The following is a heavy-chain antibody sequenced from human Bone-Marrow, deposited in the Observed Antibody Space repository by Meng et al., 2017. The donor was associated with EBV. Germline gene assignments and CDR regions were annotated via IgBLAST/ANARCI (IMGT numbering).Heavy chain of an antibody. Sequence: QVQLVESGGGVVQPGRSLXXXXXXXGLSFSDYYMIGIRQAPGKGLEWVSHIRSSGSNIYYADSVKGRFTISRDNAKNTLYLQMNSLRSEDTAVYYCLRVDGLAYCGGDCFSTTDWGQGTLVIVSS. CDR3: LRVDGLAYCGGDCFSTTD. J-gene: IGHJ4*02. CDR1: GLSFSDYY. V-gene: IGHV3-11*04. D-gene: IGHD2-21*02. CDR2: IRSSGSNI.